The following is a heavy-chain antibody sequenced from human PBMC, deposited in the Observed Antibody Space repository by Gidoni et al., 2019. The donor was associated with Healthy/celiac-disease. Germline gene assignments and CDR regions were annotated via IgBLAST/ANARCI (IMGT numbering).Heavy chain of an antibody. Sequence: QVQLQQWGAGLLKPSETLSLTCAVYGGSFSGYYWSWIRQPPGKGLEWIGEINHSGSTNYNPSLKSRVTISVDTSKNQFSLKLSSVTAADTAVYYCAVGAYYDFWRYYYYGMDVWGQGTTVTVSS. J-gene: IGHJ6*02. CDR3: AVGAYYDFWRYYYYGMDV. CDR2: INHSGST. D-gene: IGHD3-3*01. CDR1: GGSFSGYY. V-gene: IGHV4-34*01.